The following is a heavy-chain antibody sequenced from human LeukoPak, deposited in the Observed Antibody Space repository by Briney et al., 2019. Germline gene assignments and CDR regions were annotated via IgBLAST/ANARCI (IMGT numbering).Heavy chain of an antibody. CDR2: INPNSGGT. J-gene: IGHJ6*02. D-gene: IGHD5-18*01. Sequence: GASVKVSCKASGYTFTCYYMHWVRQAPGQGLEWMGWINPNSGGTNYAQKFQGRVTMTRDTSISTAYMELSRLRSDDTAVYYCAREGSYEIYYYGMDVWGQGTTVTVSS. CDR3: AREGSYEIYYYGMDV. CDR1: GYTFTCYY. V-gene: IGHV1-2*02.